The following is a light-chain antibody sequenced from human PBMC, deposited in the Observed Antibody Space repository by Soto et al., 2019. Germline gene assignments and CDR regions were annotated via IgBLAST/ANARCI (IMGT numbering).Light chain of an antibody. V-gene: IGKV3-15*01. CDR3: QQYNYWPPWT. J-gene: IGKJ1*01. Sequence: EIVMTQSPATLSFSPGERATLSCRASQSVSSNLAWYQQKPGQAPRLLIYGASTMATGIPARFSGSGSGTEFTLTISGLQSEDFAVYYCQQYNYWPPWTVGQRTKVEIK. CDR2: GAS. CDR1: QSVSSN.